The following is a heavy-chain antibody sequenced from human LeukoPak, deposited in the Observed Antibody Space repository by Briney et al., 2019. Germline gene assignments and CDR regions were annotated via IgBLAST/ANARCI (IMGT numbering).Heavy chain of an antibody. J-gene: IGHJ4*02. CDR1: GGSISSSSYY. CDR3: ATNWNLDY. Sequence: SETLSLTCTVSGGSISSSSYYWGWIRQPPGKGLEWIGSIYYSVSTYYNPSLKSRVTISVDTSKNQFSLKLTSVTAADTAVYYCATNWNLDYWGQGTLVTVSS. D-gene: IGHD1-1*01. V-gene: IGHV4-39*07. CDR2: IYYSVST.